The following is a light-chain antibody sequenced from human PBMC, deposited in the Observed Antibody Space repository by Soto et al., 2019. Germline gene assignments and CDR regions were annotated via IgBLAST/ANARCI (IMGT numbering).Light chain of an antibody. J-gene: IGLJ2*01. V-gene: IGLV2-8*01. Sequence: QSVLTQPPSASGSPGQSVTISCTGTSSDVGGYNYVSWYQQHPGKAPKLMIYEVSKRPSGVPDRFSGSKSGNTASLTVSGLQAEDEADYCCSSYAGSNNLYVVFGGGTKLTVL. CDR1: SSDVGGYNY. CDR3: SSYAGSNNLYVV. CDR2: EVS.